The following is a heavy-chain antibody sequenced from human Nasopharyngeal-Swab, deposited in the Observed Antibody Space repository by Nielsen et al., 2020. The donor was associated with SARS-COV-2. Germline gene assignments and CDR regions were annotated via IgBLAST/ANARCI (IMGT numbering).Heavy chain of an antibody. CDR1: GFTFSSYS. Sequence: GGSLRLSCAASGFTFSSYSMNWVRQAPGKGLEWVSYISSSSNTIYYADSVKGRFTISRDNAKNSLYLQMNSLRDEDTAVYYCARFPYYDILTGYSFDYWGQGTPVTVSS. J-gene: IGHJ4*02. CDR2: ISSSSNTI. V-gene: IGHV3-48*02. D-gene: IGHD3-9*01. CDR3: ARFPYYDILTGYSFDY.